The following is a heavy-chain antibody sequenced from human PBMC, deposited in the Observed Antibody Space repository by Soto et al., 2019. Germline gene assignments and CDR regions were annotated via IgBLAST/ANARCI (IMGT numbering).Heavy chain of an antibody. D-gene: IGHD6-19*01. CDR3: SSGIEGWYHGRYYYGMDV. V-gene: IGHV4-61*01. Sequence: QVQLQESGPGLVKPSETLSLTCTVSGGSVSSGSDYWSWIRQPPGKGLEWIGCIYYSGSTNYNTSLKSRVHVSVDTSNSQSSLKLSSVTAADTAVYYGSSGIEGWYHGRYYYGMDVWGQGTTVTVSS. CDR1: GGSVSSGSDY. CDR2: IYYSGST. J-gene: IGHJ6*02.